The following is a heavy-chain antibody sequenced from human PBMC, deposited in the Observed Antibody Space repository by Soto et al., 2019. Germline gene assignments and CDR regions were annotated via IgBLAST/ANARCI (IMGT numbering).Heavy chain of an antibody. D-gene: IGHD3-3*01. CDR1: GGTFSSYA. V-gene: IGHV1-69*13. CDR2: IIPIFGTA. Sequence: VKVSCKASGGTFSSYAISWVRQAPGQGLEWMGGIIPIFGTANYAQKFQGRVTITADESTSTAYMELSSLRSEDTAVYYCASSLYDFWSGYYTDSRGKHYYYYGMDVWGQGTTVTVSS. CDR3: ASSLYDFWSGYYTDSRGKHYYYYGMDV. J-gene: IGHJ6*02.